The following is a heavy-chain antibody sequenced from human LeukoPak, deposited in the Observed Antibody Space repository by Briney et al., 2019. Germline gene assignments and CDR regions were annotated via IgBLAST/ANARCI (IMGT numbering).Heavy chain of an antibody. Sequence: PGGSLRLSCAASGFTFSRYWMAWVRQAPGKGLEWVASTNAEGHDKYYADSVKGRFTISRDNAKNSLYLQMNSLRAEDTALYHCARVSPTVTTRSLVFDIWGQGTMVTVSS. V-gene: IGHV3-7*03. CDR3: ARVSPTVTTRSLVFDI. CDR1: GFTFSRYW. J-gene: IGHJ3*02. CDR2: TNAEGHDK. D-gene: IGHD4-17*01.